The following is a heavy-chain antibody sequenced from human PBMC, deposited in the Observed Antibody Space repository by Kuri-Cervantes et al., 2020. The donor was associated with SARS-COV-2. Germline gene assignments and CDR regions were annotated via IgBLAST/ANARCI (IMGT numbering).Heavy chain of an antibody. CDR2: ISGSGGST. CDR1: GFTFSSYA. J-gene: IGHJ6*03. V-gene: IGHV3-23*01. CDR3: AGDLQQLVRGFFYYYYMDV. Sequence: GESLKISCAASGFTFSSYAMSWVRQAPGKGLEWVSAISGSGGSTYYADSVRGRFTISRDNPKNTLYLQMNSLRAEDTAVYYCAGDLQQLVRGFFYYYYMDVWGKGTTVTVSS. D-gene: IGHD6-13*01.